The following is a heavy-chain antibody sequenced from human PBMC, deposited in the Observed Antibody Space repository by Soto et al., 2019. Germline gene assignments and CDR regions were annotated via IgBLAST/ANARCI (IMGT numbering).Heavy chain of an antibody. V-gene: IGHV3-21*02. CDR1: GFTFSIYT. Sequence: EVQLVESGGGLVKPGGSLRLSCAASGFTFSIYTMNWVRQAPGKGLEWVSSISSSSAYVDSADSVKGRFTISRDNAKNSLFLQMNSLRVEDSAIYFCARNYYDSYYAFDIWGRGTMVTVSS. D-gene: IGHD3-22*01. J-gene: IGHJ3*02. CDR2: ISSSSAYV. CDR3: ARNYYDSYYAFDI.